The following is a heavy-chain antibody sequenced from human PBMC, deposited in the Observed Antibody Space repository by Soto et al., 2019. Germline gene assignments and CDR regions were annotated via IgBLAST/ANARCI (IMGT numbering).Heavy chain of an antibody. Sequence: QVQLVQSGAEVKKPGASVKVSCKASGGTFSSYSINWVRQATGQGLEWMGEIIHIFGTANYAQKFQGRVTITADESTSTAYMELRSLRSEDTAVYYCARDGGRHSGGIDYWGQGTLVTVSS. V-gene: IGHV1-69*01. CDR1: GGTFSSYS. CDR2: IIHIFGTA. J-gene: IGHJ4*02. CDR3: ARDGGRHSGGIDY. D-gene: IGHD1-26*01.